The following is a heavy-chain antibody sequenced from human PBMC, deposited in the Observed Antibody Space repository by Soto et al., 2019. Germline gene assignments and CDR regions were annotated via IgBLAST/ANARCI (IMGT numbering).Heavy chain of an antibody. V-gene: IGHV6-1*01. Sequence: QVQLQQSGPGLVKPSQTLTLTCAISGDSVSSNSAIWNWIRQSPSRGLEWLGRTYYRSKWYNNYAESVKGRITINPDTPKNQFSLQLNSVTPEDTAVYYCSTWHFDYWGQGTRVTVSS. CDR2: TYYRSKWYN. J-gene: IGHJ4*02. CDR1: GDSVSSNSAI. CDR3: STWHFDY.